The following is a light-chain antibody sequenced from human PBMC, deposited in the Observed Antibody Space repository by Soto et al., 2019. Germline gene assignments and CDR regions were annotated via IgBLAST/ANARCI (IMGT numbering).Light chain of an antibody. CDR3: AVWDDKVSGWV. CDR1: ISNIGSNY. CDR2: RSN. Sequence: QSVLTQPPSASGTPGQRVTISCSGSISNIGSNYEYWYQQLPGTAPKLLIYRSNQRPSGVPDRFSGSKSGTSASLAISELRSEDEADYYCAVWDDKVSGWVFGGGTKLTVL. J-gene: IGLJ3*02. V-gene: IGLV1-47*01.